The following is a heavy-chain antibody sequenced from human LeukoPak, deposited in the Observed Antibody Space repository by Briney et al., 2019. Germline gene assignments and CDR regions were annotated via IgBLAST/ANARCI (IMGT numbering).Heavy chain of an antibody. CDR2: IYYSGST. V-gene: IGHV4-59*08. CDR1: GGSISSYY. D-gene: IGHD1/OR15-1a*01. J-gene: IGHJ6*02. CDR3: RLTGTNYYYYYGMDV. Sequence: KPSETLSLTCTVSGGSISSYYWSWIRQPPGKGLEWIGYIYYSGSTNYNPSLKSRVTISVDTSKNQFSLKLSSVTAADTAVYYCRLTGTNYYYYYGMDVWGQGTTVTVSS.